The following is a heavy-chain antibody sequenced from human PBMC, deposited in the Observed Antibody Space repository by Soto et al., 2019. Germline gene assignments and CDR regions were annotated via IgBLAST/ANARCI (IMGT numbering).Heavy chain of an antibody. J-gene: IGHJ2*01. CDR2: ISGSGGST. CDR1: GFTFSSYA. Sequence: EVQLLESGGGLVQPGGSLRLSCAASGFTFSSYAMSWVRQAPGKGLEWVSAISGSGGSTYYADSVKGRFTISRDNSKNTLYLQMNNLRAEDTAVYYCAKGRDGYNSYWYFDLWGRGTLVTVSS. V-gene: IGHV3-23*01. D-gene: IGHD5-12*01. CDR3: AKGRDGYNSYWYFDL.